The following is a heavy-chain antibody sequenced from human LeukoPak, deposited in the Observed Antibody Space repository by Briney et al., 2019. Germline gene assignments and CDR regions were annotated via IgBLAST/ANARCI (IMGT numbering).Heavy chain of an antibody. Sequence: PGGSLRLSCAASGFTFSSYWLHWVRQAPGKGLVWVSRINSDGSSITYADSVKGRFTISRDNAKNTLYLQMNSLRAEDTAVYYCARVVFGQQLVPSLFDYWGQGTLVTVSS. CDR1: GFTFSSYW. CDR2: INSDGSSI. CDR3: ARVVFGQQLVPSLFDY. V-gene: IGHV3-74*03. D-gene: IGHD6-13*01. J-gene: IGHJ4*02.